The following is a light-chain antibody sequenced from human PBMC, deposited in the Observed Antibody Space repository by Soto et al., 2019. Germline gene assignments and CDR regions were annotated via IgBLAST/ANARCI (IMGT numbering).Light chain of an antibody. CDR3: QQYRDLPQT. Sequence: EIVLTQSPGTLSLSPGERATLSCRASQSVRSNYLAWYKQKPGQAPRLLIYNSSTRATGIPDRFSGSGSGTDFTLTISRLEPEDFALYYCQQYRDLPQTFGQGTQVEIK. CDR1: QSVRSNY. V-gene: IGKV3-20*01. J-gene: IGKJ1*01. CDR2: NSS.